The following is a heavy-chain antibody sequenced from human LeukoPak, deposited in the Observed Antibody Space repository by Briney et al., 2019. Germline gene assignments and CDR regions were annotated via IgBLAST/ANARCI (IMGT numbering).Heavy chain of an antibody. J-gene: IGHJ4*02. CDR1: GFTFRTYW. CDR3: ARDLNCFDY. V-gene: IGHV3-7*01. Sequence: PGGSLRLSCAASGFTFRTYWMTWVRQAPGKGLEWVANIKEDGSEKYYVDSVKGRFTITRDNAKNSLYLQMNSLRVEDTAVYYCARDLNCFDYWGQGTLVTVSS. CDR2: IKEDGSEK.